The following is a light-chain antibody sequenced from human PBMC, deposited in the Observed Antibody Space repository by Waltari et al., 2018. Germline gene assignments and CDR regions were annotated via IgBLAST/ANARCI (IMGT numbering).Light chain of an antibody. CDR3: SSYTSSSTLV. Sequence: QSALTQPASVSGSPGQSITMSCTGTSGHIGGYKYVPWYQQHPGKAPKLMICDVSNRPSGVSNRFSGSKSGNTASLTISGLQAEDEADYYCSSYTSSSTLVFGGGTKLTVL. V-gene: IGLV2-14*03. CDR1: SGHIGGYKY. J-gene: IGLJ3*02. CDR2: DVS.